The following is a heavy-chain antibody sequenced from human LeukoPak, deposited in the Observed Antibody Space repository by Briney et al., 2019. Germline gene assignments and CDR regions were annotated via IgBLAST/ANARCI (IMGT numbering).Heavy chain of an antibody. V-gene: IGHV3-33*01. CDR1: GFTFSSYG. CDR2: IWYDGSNK. Sequence: PGGSLRLSCAASGFTFSSYGMHWVRQAPGKGLEWVAVIWYDGSNKYYADSVKGRFTISRDNSKNTLYLQMNSLRAEDTSVYYCARDGFVLVPAVTRYYYYYVRDVGAQGPRVPVSS. CDR3: ARDGFVLVPAVTRYYYYYVRDV. D-gene: IGHD2-2*01. J-gene: IGHJ6*02.